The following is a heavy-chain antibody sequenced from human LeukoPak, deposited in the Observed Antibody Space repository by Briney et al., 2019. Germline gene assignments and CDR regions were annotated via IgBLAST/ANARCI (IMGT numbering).Heavy chain of an antibody. CDR3: ARYPPPDLDSGSYPVDY. CDR2: IYTSGST. Sequence: SETLSLTCTVSGGSISSGSYYWSWIRQPAGKGLEWIGRIYTSGSTNYNPSLKSRVTISVDTSKNQFSLKLSSVTAADTAVYYCARYPPPDLDSGSYPVDYWGQGTLVTVSS. V-gene: IGHV4-61*02. D-gene: IGHD1-26*01. CDR1: GGSISSGSYY. J-gene: IGHJ4*02.